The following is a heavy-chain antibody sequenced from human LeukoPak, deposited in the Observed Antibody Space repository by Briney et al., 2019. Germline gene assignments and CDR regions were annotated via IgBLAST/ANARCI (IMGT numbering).Heavy chain of an antibody. J-gene: IGHJ3*02. V-gene: IGHV4-34*01. Sequence: PSETLSLTCAVYGGSFSGYYWSWIRQPPGRGLEWIGEINHSGSTNYNPSLKSRVTISVDTSKNQFSLKLSSVTAADTAVYYCASPGGPERTSDALDIWGQGTMVTVSS. CDR1: GGSFSGYY. CDR2: INHSGST. D-gene: IGHD1-1*01. CDR3: ASPGGPERTSDALDI.